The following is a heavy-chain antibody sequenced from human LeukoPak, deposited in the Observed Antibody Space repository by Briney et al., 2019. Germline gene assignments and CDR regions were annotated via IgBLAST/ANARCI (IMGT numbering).Heavy chain of an antibody. CDR1: GGSFSGYF. CDR3: ARGYRRSPAH. V-gene: IGHV4-34*01. Sequence: PSETLSLTCAVYGGSFSGYFYNWIRQPPGKGLEWIGEIDHSGSSNYNPSLKSRVTISVDTSKNQFSLKLNSVTAADTAVYYCARGYRRSPAHWGQGTLVTVSS. CDR2: IDHSGSS. J-gene: IGHJ4*02.